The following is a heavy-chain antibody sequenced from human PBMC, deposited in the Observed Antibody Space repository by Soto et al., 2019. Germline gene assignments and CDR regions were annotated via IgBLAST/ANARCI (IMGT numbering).Heavy chain of an antibody. J-gene: IGHJ5*02. Sequence: QVQLVQSGAEVKKPGASVKVSCKASGDTFSSYAMSWVRQAPGQRLEWMGGIIPIFGTANYAQKFQGRVTITADESTSAAYMELSSRRAEDTAVYYCARGGGSGWCLGSSCGWFDPWGQGTLVTVSS. CDR2: IIPIFGTA. CDR3: ARGGGSGWCLGSSCGWFDP. V-gene: IGHV1-69*12. D-gene: IGHD6-19*01. CDR1: GDTFSSYA.